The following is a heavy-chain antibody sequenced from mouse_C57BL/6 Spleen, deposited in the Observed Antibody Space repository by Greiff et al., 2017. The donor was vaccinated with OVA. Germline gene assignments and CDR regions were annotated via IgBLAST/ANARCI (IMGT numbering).Heavy chain of an antibody. Sequence: EVQLQQSGGGLVKPGASLKLSCEASGYTFTSYAMSWVRQTPEKRLEWVATINDGGGCTYYPDNVKGRVTISRDNATNTLYLQMSHLTSEDTAMYYGAREYSRYVQGYCDVWGTGTTVTVSS. CDR1: GYTFTSYA. CDR3: AREYSRYVQGYCDV. CDR2: INDGGGCT. J-gene: IGHJ1*03. D-gene: IGHD1-1*01. V-gene: IGHV5-4*01.